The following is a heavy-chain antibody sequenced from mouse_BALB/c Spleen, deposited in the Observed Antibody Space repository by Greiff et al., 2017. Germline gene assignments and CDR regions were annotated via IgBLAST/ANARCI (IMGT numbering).Heavy chain of an antibody. V-gene: IGHV3-2*02. CDR3: AADGSRYFDY. Sequence: EVQLQESGPGLVKPSQSLSLTCTVTGYSITSDYAWNWIRQFPGNKLEWMGYISYSGSTSYNPSLKSRISITRDTSKNQFFLQLNSVTTEDTATYYCAADGSRYFDYWGQGTTLTVSS. CDR2: ISYSGST. J-gene: IGHJ2*01. CDR1: GYSITSDYA. D-gene: IGHD1-1*01.